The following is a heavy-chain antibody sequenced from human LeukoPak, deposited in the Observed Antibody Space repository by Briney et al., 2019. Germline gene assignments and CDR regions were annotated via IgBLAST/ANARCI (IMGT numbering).Heavy chain of an antibody. Sequence: GGSLRLSCAASGFTFSSYAMSRARQAPGKGLEWVSAISGSGSSTYSADSVKGRFTISRDNSKNTLYLQMNSLRGEDTAVYYCAKAVAAAAYHFYGMDVWGQGTTVTVSS. CDR3: AKAVAAAAYHFYGMDV. V-gene: IGHV3-23*01. J-gene: IGHJ6*02. CDR2: ISGSGSST. CDR1: GFTFSSYA. D-gene: IGHD6-13*01.